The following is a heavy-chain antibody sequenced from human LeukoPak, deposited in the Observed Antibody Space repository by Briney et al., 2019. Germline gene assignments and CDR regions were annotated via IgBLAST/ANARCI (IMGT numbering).Heavy chain of an antibody. CDR2: IYYSGST. V-gene: IGHV4-59*01. J-gene: IGHJ4*02. CDR3: ARGVYIAAAQYGY. CDR1: GGSISSYY. D-gene: IGHD6-13*01. Sequence: ASETLSLTCTVSGGSISSYYWSWIRQPPGKGLEWTGYIYYSGSTNYNPSLKSRVTISVDTSKNQFSLKLSSVTAADTAVYYCARGVYIAAAQYGYWGQGTLVTVSS.